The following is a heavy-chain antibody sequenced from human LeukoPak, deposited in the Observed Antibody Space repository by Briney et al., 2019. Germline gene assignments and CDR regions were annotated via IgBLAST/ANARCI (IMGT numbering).Heavy chain of an antibody. Sequence: GGSLRLSCVGSGFTFSNYAMSWVRQAPGKGLDWVSVISGSGGNTYYADSVRGRFTISKDNSKNTVYLQMSSLRVDDTAVYYCAKAASSSWPSYYYGMDVWGQGTTVTVSS. CDR1: GFTFSNYA. V-gene: IGHV3-23*01. D-gene: IGHD6-13*01. CDR2: ISGSGGNT. J-gene: IGHJ6*02. CDR3: AKAASSSWPSYYYGMDV.